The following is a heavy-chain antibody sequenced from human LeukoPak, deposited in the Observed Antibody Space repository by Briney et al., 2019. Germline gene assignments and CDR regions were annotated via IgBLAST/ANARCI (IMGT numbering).Heavy chain of an antibody. CDR2: TNNDRSSA. CDR3: ARNSSYCSSTSCYTYFDY. Sequence: GGSLRPSWVPSAFTSSTYWTHWVRHAHEGGRGWVSRTNNDRSSATYADYVNGRITISTNNATNTLSLQMNSLRAADTAVYYCARNSSYCSSTSCYTYFDYWGQGNLVTVSS. V-gene: IGHV3-74*03. CDR1: AFTSSTYW. D-gene: IGHD2-2*02. J-gene: IGHJ4*02.